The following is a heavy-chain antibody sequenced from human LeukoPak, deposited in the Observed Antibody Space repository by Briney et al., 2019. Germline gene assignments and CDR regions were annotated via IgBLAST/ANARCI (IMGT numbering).Heavy chain of an antibody. D-gene: IGHD6-25*01. Sequence: GGSLRLSCATSGFGFSDHYMTWIRPAPGKGLEWISYISGSSTYTNYADSVKGRFTISRDNAKNSLYLQMNSLRAEDTAVYYCTREPRLPDYWGQGTLVTVSS. CDR3: TREPRLPDY. CDR2: ISGSSTYT. J-gene: IGHJ4*02. CDR1: GFGFSDHY. V-gene: IGHV3-11*05.